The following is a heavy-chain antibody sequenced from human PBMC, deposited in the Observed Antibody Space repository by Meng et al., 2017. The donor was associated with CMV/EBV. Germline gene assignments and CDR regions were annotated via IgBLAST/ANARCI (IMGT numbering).Heavy chain of an antibody. CDR2: ISYDGSNK. V-gene: IGHV3-30*04. J-gene: IGHJ4*02. D-gene: IGHD2-15*01. CDR1: GFTFSSYA. CDR3: ASSSSVVVVADEGY. Sequence: GGSLRLSCAASGFTFSSYAMHWVRQAPGKGLEWVAVISYDGSNKYYADSVKGRFTISRDNSKNTLYLQMNSLRAEDTAVYYCASSSSVVVVADEGYWGQGTLVTVS.